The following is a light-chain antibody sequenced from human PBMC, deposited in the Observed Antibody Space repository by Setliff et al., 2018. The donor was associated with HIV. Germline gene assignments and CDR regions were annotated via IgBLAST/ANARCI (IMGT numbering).Light chain of an antibody. V-gene: IGLV2-14*03. CDR2: DVS. CDR1: SSDIGAYNF. Sequence: QSVLTQPASVSGSPGQSITISCTGTSSDIGAYNFVSWYQQYPGKAPQLLIYDVSKRPSGVSDRFSGSKSGNTASLTISGLRSEDEADYYCTSYTRSSTYVFGTGTKVTVL. J-gene: IGLJ1*01. CDR3: TSYTRSSTYV.